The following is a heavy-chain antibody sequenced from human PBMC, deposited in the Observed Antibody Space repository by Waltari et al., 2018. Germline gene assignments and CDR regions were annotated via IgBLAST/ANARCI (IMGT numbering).Heavy chain of an antibody. CDR2: IYSRTSTT. CDR1: GFTFSGSG. Sequence: EVQLLESGGGLVQPGGSLRLSCVASGFTFSGSGMSWVRQAPGKGPEWVARIYSRTSTTHYADSVKVRFTISRENSKNTLHLQMNNLRGEDTALYYCAKWHVAGPYLENWGQGTLVTVSS. V-gene: IGHV3-23*03. D-gene: IGHD6-19*01. J-gene: IGHJ4*02. CDR3: AKWHVAGPYLEN.